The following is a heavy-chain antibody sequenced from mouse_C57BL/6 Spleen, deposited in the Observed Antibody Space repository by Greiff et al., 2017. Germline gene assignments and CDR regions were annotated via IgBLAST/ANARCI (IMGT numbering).Heavy chain of an antibody. D-gene: IGHD2-4*01. V-gene: IGHV5-4*03. CDR3: ARSPYYDYEGDYFDY. CDR2: ISDGGSYT. Sequence: EVKLEESGGGLVKPGGSLKLSCAASGFTFSSYAMSWVRQTPEKRLEWVATISDGGSYTYYPDNVKGRFTISRDNAKNNLYLQMSHLKSEDTAMYYCARSPYYDYEGDYFDYWGQGTTLTVSS. CDR1: GFTFSSYA. J-gene: IGHJ2*01.